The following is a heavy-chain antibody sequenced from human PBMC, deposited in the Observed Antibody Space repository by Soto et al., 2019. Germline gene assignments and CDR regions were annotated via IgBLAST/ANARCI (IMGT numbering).Heavy chain of an antibody. CDR3: ARGPLTDAFDI. V-gene: IGHV3-21*01. CDR1: GFTFSSYS. Sequence: EVQLVESGGGLVKPGGSLRLSCAASGFTFSSYSMNWVRQAPGKGLEWVSSISSSSSYIYYAGSVKGRFTISRDNAKNSLYLQMNSLRAEDTAVYYCARGPLTDAFDIWGQGTMVTVSS. D-gene: IGHD7-27*01. J-gene: IGHJ3*02. CDR2: ISSSSSYI.